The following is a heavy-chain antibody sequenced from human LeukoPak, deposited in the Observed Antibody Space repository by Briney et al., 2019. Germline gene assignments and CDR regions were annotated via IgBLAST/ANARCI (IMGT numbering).Heavy chain of an antibody. D-gene: IGHD3/OR15-3a*01. CDR3: ARQTGSGLFILP. CDR2: IYYTGNT. V-gene: IGHV4-39*01. Sequence: SETLSLTCTVSGVSISSSNSYWGWIRQPPGKGLGWIGSIYYTGNTYYNASLKSQVSISIDTSKNQFSLKLTSVTAADTSVYYCARQTGSGLFILPGGQGTLVTVSS. CDR1: GVSISSSNSY. J-gene: IGHJ4*02.